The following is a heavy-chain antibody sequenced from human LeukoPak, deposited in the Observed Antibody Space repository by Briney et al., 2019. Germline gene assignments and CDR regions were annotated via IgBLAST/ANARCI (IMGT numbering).Heavy chain of an antibody. CDR2: IYPVDSDT. Sequence: GESLKISCKGSAYSFTTYWIAWVRQMPGKGLEWMGIIYPVDSDTRYSPSFQGQVTISADKSINTAYLQWSSLKASDTAMYYCARQAYYYDGSDYYVHYFDYWGQGTLATVSS. D-gene: IGHD3-22*01. J-gene: IGHJ4*02. V-gene: IGHV5-51*01. CDR3: ARQAYYYDGSDYYVHYFDY. CDR1: AYSFTTYW.